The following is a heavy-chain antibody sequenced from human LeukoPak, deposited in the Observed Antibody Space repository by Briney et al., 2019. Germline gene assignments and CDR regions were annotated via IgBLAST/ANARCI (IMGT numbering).Heavy chain of an antibody. CDR2: ISWNSGSI. CDR1: GFIFRNYW. J-gene: IGHJ5*02. Sequence: GGSLRLSCAAAGFIFRNYWMGWVRQAPGKGLEWVSGISWNSGSIGYADSVKGRFTISRDNAKNSLYLQMNSLRAEDTALYYCAKSQDLPGPFDPWGQGTLVTVSS. D-gene: IGHD1-14*01. V-gene: IGHV3-9*01. CDR3: AKSQDLPGPFDP.